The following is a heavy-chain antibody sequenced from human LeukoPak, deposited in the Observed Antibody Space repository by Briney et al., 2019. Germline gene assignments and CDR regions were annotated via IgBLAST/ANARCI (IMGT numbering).Heavy chain of an antibody. V-gene: IGHV3-23*01. CDR3: AKGPQNYYYDSSGLSGY. Sequence: GGSLRLSCAASGFTFSSYAMSWVRQAPGRGLEWVSAISGSGGSTYYADSVKGRFTISRDNSKNTLYLQMNSLRAEDTAVYYCAKGPQNYYYDSSGLSGYWGQGTLVTVSS. J-gene: IGHJ4*02. CDR1: GFTFSSYA. CDR2: ISGSGGST. D-gene: IGHD3-22*01.